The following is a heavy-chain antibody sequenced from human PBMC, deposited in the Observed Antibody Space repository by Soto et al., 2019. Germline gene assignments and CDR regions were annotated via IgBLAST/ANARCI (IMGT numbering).Heavy chain of an antibody. J-gene: IGHJ5*02. Sequence: ASVKVSCKASGFSFTSYDYNWVRQAPGQGLEWMGWMNPNSGETGYAQKFQGRVTMTRDTSIRTAYMELSNLRSEDTAVYYCAGSDFFFSGFDPWGQGTLVTVSS. CDR2: MNPNSGET. CDR1: GFSFTSYD. D-gene: IGHD3-3*01. V-gene: IGHV1-8*01. CDR3: AGSDFFFSGFDP.